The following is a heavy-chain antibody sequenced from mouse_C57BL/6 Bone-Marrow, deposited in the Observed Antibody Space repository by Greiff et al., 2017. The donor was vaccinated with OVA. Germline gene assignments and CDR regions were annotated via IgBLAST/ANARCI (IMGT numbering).Heavy chain of an antibody. V-gene: IGHV5-12*01. Sequence: EVKLMESGGGLVQPGGSLKLSCAASGFTFSDYYMYWVRQTPEKRLEWVAYISNGGGSTYYPDTVKGRFTISRDNAKNTLYLQMSRLKSEDTAMYYCARSYYSNYVWFAYWGQGTLVTVSA. CDR2: ISNGGGST. J-gene: IGHJ3*01. D-gene: IGHD2-5*01. CDR3: ARSYYSNYVWFAY. CDR1: GFTFSDYY.